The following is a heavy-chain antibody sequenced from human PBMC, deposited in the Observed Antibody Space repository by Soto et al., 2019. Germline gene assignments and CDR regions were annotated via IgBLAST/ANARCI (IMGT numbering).Heavy chain of an antibody. V-gene: IGHV2-5*02. CDR1: GFSLSTSGVG. CDR2: IYWDDDK. D-gene: IGHD3-22*01. Sequence: QITLKEAGPTLVKPTQTLTLTCTFSGFSLSTSGVGVGWIRQAPGNALEWLALIYWDDDKRYSPSLKRRLTISKYTSQNQVVLTMTNLDPVATATYYGAHSPHYYDSSGYDYWGKGTLVTVSS. J-gene: IGHJ4*02. CDR3: AHSPHYYDSSGYDY.